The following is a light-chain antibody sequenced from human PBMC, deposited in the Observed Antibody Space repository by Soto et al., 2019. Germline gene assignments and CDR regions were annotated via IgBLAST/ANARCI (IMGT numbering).Light chain of an antibody. CDR3: QVWDRTATVV. CDR1: NIGTKG. J-gene: IGLJ2*01. CDR2: DDT. Sequence: SYVVTQPPSVSVAPGQTATVTCGGDNIGTKGVHWYQQKPGQAPVVVVYDDTDRPSGIPERFSGSSSGNTATLTISRVEAGDEADYYGQVWDRTATVVFGGGTKVTV. V-gene: IGLV3-21*02.